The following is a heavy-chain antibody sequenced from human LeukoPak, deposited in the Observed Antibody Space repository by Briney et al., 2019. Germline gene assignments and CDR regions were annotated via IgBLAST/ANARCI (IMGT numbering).Heavy chain of an antibody. CDR3: ARGGCSSTSCYIDYWYFDL. V-gene: IGHV6-1*01. CDR2: TYYRSKWYN. J-gene: IGHJ2*01. CDR1: GDNVSSNSAA. D-gene: IGHD2-2*02. Sequence: SQTLSLTCAISGDNVSSNSAAWNWIRQSPSRGLEWLGRTYYRSKWYNDYAVSVKSRITINPDTSKNQFSLQLNSVTPEDTAVYYCARGGCSSTSCYIDYWYFDLWGRGTLVTVSS.